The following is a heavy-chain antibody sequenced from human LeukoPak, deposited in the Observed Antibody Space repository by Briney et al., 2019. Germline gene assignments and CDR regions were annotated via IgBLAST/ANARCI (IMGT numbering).Heavy chain of an antibody. CDR2: LSYDGITT. J-gene: IGHJ5*02. CDR3: ARAQISYCLGECTVDP. Sequence: GGSLRLSCETSGFSLNSYVMPWVRQPPGKGPEWVAALSYDGITTHYAESVEGRFTISRDAFGNTVYLQMNSLRHEDTAVYYCARAQISYCLGECTVDPWGQGTLVSVSS. D-gene: IGHD2-21*01. CDR1: GFSLNSYV. V-gene: IGHV3-30*01.